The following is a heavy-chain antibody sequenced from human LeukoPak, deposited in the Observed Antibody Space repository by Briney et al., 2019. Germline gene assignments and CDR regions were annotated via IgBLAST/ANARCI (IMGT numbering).Heavy chain of an antibody. CDR1: GFTFSNAW. CDR2: IKSKTDGGTT. V-gene: IGHV3-15*07. Sequence: GGSLRLSCAASGFTFSNAWMNWVRQAPGKGLEWVGRIKSKTDGGTTDYAAPVKGRFTISRDDSKNTLYLQMNSLKTEDTAVYYCTTDFFSSSWLYYYYYYGMGVWGQGTTVTVSS. D-gene: IGHD6-13*01. CDR3: TTDFFSSSWLYYYYYYGMGV. J-gene: IGHJ6*02.